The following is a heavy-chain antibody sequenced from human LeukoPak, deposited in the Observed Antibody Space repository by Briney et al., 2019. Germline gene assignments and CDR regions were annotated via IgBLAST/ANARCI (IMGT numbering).Heavy chain of an antibody. CDR1: GGTFSSYA. D-gene: IGHD5-18*01. J-gene: IGHJ4*02. Sequence: GASVKVSCKASGGTFSSYAISWVRQAPGQGLEWMGGIIPIFGTANYAQKFQGRVTITADESTSTAYMELSSLRSEDTAVYYCARRGGYSYGPYFDYWGQGTLVTVSS. CDR2: IIPIFGTA. CDR3: ARRGGYSYGPYFDY. V-gene: IGHV1-69*13.